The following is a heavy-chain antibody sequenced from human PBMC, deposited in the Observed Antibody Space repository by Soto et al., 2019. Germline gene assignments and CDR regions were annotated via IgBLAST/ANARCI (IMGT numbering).Heavy chain of an antibody. Sequence: QVKLVESGGGVVQPGTSLRLSCEASGFTFSTYGMHWVRQAPGKGLEWVASIHQDGSNTYYADTAKGRFTVSKDNSKNTLWLQLDSLRVGDTGVYFCARWIRGLSYDSWGPGTVLIVPS. V-gene: IGHV3-33*01. CDR2: IHQDGSNT. J-gene: IGHJ4*02. CDR1: GFTFSTYG. CDR3: ARWIRGLSYDS. D-gene: IGHD2-8*02.